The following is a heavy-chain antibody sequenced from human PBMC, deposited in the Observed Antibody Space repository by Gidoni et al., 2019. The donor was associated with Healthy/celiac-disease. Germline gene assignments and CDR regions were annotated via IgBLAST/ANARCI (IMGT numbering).Heavy chain of an antibody. D-gene: IGHD1-26*01. V-gene: IGHV3-74*01. CDR3: ASTGATRGYAFDI. J-gene: IGHJ3*02. Sequence: EVQLVESGGGLVQPGGPLRLSCAASGFTFSSYWMHWVRQAPGKGLVWVSRINSDGSSTSYADSVKGRFTISRDNAKNTLYLQMNSLRAEDTAVYYCASTGATRGYAFDIWGQGTMVTVSS. CDR2: INSDGSST. CDR1: GFTFSSYW.